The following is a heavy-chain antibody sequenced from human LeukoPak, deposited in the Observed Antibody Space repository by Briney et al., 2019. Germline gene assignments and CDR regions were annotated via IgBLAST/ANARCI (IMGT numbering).Heavy chain of an antibody. CDR3: AGVGNGGYGGFDY. CDR1: GGSISSSNW. Sequence: KASETLSLTCAVSGGSISSSNWWSWVRQPPGKGLEWIGEIYHSGSTNYNPSLKSRVTISVDSSKSQFSLNLSSVTASDTAVYYCAGVGNGGYGGFDYWGQGTLVTVSS. V-gene: IGHV4-4*02. J-gene: IGHJ4*02. D-gene: IGHD5-12*01. CDR2: IYHSGST.